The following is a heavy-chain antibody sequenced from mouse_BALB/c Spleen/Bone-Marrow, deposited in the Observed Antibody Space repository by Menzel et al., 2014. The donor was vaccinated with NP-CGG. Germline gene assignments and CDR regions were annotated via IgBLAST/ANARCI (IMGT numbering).Heavy chain of an antibody. CDR2: ISYSGST. D-gene: IGHD1-1*01. V-gene: IGHV3-2*02. CDR3: ARSVYYGSSYVDY. Sequence: VQLKDSGPGLVKPSQSLSLPCTVTGYSITSDYAWNWIRQFPGNKLEWMGYISYSGSTSYNPSLKSRISITRDTSKNQFFLQLNSVTTEDTATYYCARSVYYGSSYVDYWGQGTTLTASS. CDR1: GYSITSDYA. J-gene: IGHJ2*01.